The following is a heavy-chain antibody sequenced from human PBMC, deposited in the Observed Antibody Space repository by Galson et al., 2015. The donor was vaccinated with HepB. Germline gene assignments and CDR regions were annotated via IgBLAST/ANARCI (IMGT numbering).Heavy chain of an antibody. J-gene: IGHJ4*02. V-gene: IGHV3-66*01. CDR2: IYSGGST. CDR1: GFTVSSNY. D-gene: IGHD3-10*01. Sequence: SLRLSCAASGFTVSSNYMSWVRQAPGKGLEWVSVIYSGGSTYYADSVKGRFTISRDNSKNTLYLQMNSLRAEDTAVYYCARGFITYYYGSGSYPPLDYWGQGTLVTVSS. CDR3: ARGFITYYYGSGSYPPLDY.